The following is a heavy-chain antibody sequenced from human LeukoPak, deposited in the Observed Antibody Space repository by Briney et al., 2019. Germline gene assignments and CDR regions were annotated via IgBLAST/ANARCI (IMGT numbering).Heavy chain of an antibody. D-gene: IGHD7-27*01. CDR3: ARDYTGGWNDY. CDR1: GFTFSNYW. J-gene: IGHJ4*02. V-gene: IGHV3-7*01. CDR2: IKEDGSEK. Sequence: GGSLRPSCAASGFTFSNYWMTWVRQAPGKGLEWVGNIKEDGSEKHHVDSVKGRFTISRDNAKNSLYLQMDNLRAEDTAVYYCARDYTGGWNDYWGQGTLVTVSS.